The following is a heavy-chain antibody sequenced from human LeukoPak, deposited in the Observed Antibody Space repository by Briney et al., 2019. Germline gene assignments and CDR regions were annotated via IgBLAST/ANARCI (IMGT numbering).Heavy chain of an antibody. CDR3: AKGTTVTGDP. Sequence: GGSLRLSCAASGFTISTFALSWVRQTPGKGLEWVSTIFGTSASTFYADSVKGRFTISRDTSKNTLYLQMNSLRAEDTAVYYCAKGTTVTGDPWGQGTLVTVSS. CDR2: IFGTSAST. J-gene: IGHJ5*02. V-gene: IGHV3-23*01. CDR1: GFTISTFA. D-gene: IGHD4-17*01.